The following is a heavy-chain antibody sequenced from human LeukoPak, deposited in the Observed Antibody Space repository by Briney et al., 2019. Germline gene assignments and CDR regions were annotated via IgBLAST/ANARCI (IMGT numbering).Heavy chain of an antibody. CDR1: GGSISSYY. V-gene: IGHV4-59*08. CDR2: IYYSGST. J-gene: IGHJ4*02. Sequence: SETLSLTCTVSGGSISSYYWSWIRQPPGKGLEWIGYIYYSGSTNYNPSLKSRVTISVDTSKNQFSLRLSSVTAADTAVYYCARVGGIAEYYFDYWGQGTLVTVSS. CDR3: ARVGGIAEYYFDY. D-gene: IGHD6-13*01.